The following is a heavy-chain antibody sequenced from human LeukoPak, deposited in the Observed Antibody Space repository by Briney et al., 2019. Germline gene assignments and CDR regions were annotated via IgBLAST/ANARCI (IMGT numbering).Heavy chain of an antibody. CDR2: ISGSGGRT. J-gene: IGHJ4*02. D-gene: IGHD1-26*01. CDR1: GFTFSSYA. CDR3: AKDLGRYRNNYFDY. V-gene: IGHV3-23*01. Sequence: GGSLRLSCAASGFTFSSYAMSWVRQAPGKGLEWVSAISGSGGRTYYAGSVKGRFTISRDDSKNTLYLQMNSLRAEDTAVYYCAKDLGRYRNNYFDYWGQGTSVTVSS.